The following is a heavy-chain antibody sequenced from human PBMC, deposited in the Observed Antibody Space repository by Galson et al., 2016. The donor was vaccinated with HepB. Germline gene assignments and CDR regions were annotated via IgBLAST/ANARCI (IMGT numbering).Heavy chain of an antibody. D-gene: IGHD3-22*01. Sequence: SLRLSCAASRFPFSSRSMTWVRQAPGKGLEWVSYISYGGGTTYYADFVKGRFTISRDNAKNSLYLQMNSLRAVDTAVYYCARSDYADGNAYCFGWWGQGAPVTVSS. J-gene: IGHJ4*02. V-gene: IGHV3-11*01. CDR1: RFPFSSRS. CDR2: ISYGGGTT. CDR3: ARSDYADGNAYCFGW.